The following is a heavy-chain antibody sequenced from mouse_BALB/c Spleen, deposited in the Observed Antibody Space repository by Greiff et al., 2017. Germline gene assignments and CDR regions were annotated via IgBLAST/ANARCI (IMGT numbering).Heavy chain of an antibody. CDR1: GYTFTDYA. CDR3: ARSPDYYGSSYGSYYFDY. CDR2: ISTYYGDA. V-gene: IGHV1S137*01. D-gene: IGHD1-1*01. J-gene: IGHJ2*01. Sequence: QVQLQQSGAELVRPGVSVKISCKGSGYTFTDYAMQWVKQSHAKSLEWIGVISTYYGDASYNQKFKGKATMTVDKSSSTAYMELARLTSEDSAIYYCARSPDYYGSSYGSYYFDYWGQGTTLTVSS.